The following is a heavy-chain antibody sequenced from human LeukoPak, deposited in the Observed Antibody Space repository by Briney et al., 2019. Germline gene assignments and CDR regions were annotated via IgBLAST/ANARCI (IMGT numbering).Heavy chain of an antibody. D-gene: IGHD4-23*01. CDR1: GYSFTSHY. J-gene: IGHJ5*02. CDR3: ARDNSMHERGWWFDP. Sequence: ASVKVSGKASGYSFTSHYMHWVRQAPGQGVEWMGVINPRGTSTIYAEKFQGRILMTRDMSTTTDSMELSSLKSDDAAVYYCARDNSMHERGWWFDPWGQGTLVTVSS. CDR2: INPRGTST. V-gene: IGHV1-46*01.